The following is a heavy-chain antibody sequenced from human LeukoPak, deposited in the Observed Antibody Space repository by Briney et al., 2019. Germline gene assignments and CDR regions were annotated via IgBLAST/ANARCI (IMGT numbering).Heavy chain of an antibody. J-gene: IGHJ4*02. D-gene: IGHD3-10*01. Sequence: PGGSLRLSCAVSGFTVSSDYMSWVRQAPGKGLEWVSAISGSGGSTYYADSVKGRFTISRDNSKNTLYLQMNSLRAEDTAVYYCAKDLPVRGVIITGIDYWGQGTLVTVSS. V-gene: IGHV3-23*01. CDR1: GFTVSSDY. CDR2: ISGSGGST. CDR3: AKDLPVRGVIITGIDY.